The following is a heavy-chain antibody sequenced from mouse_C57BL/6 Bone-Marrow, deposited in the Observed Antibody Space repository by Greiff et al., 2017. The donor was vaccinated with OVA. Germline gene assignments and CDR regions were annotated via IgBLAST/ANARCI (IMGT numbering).Heavy chain of an antibody. CDR1: GYTFTSYW. V-gene: IGHV1-69*01. CDR2: IDPSDSYT. Sequence: QVQLQQPGAELVMPGASVKLSCKASGYTFTSYWMHWVKQRPGQGLEWIGEIDPSDSYTNYNQKFKGKSTLTVDKSSSTAYMQLSSLTSEDSAVYYCARGTVVARDAMDYWGQGTSVTVSS. CDR3: ARGTVVARDAMDY. J-gene: IGHJ4*01. D-gene: IGHD1-1*01.